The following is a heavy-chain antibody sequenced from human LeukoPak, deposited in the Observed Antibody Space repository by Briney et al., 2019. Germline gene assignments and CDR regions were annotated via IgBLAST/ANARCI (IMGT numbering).Heavy chain of an antibody. Sequence: GGSLRLSCAASGFTFSSYEMNWVRQAPGEGLEWIAHIDSSGSNIDYADSVKGRFTISRDNAKTSLYLQMNSLRAEDTAVYYCARGITLVRKTWFDPWGQGTLVTDSS. CDR1: GFTFSSYE. J-gene: IGHJ5*02. CDR3: ARGITLVRKTWFDP. V-gene: IGHV3-48*03. D-gene: IGHD3-10*01. CDR2: IDSSGSNI.